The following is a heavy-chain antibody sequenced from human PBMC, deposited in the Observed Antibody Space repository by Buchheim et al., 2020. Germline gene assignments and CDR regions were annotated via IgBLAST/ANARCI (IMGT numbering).Heavy chain of an antibody. V-gene: IGHV4-59*01. Sequence: QVQPQESGPGLVKPSETLSLTCTVSGGSISSYYWSWIRQPPGKGLEWIGYIYYSGSTNYNPSLKSRVTISVDTSKNQFSLKLSSVTAADTAVYYCASGGGVSGGIYYYGMDVWGQGTT. D-gene: IGHD2-15*01. CDR1: GGSISSYY. J-gene: IGHJ6*02. CDR3: ASGGGVSGGIYYYGMDV. CDR2: IYYSGST.